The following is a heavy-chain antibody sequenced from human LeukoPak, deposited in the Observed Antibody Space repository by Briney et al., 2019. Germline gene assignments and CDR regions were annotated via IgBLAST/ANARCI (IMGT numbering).Heavy chain of an antibody. CDR2: ISGSGGST. D-gene: IGHD3-16*02. Sequence: GGSLRLSCAASGFTFSSYAMSWVRQAPGKGLEWVSVISGSGGSTYYADSVKGQFTISRDNSKNTLYLQMNSLRDEDTAVYYCARHEAQMGELSPQSAFDIWGQGTMVTVSS. CDR3: ARHEAQMGELSPQSAFDI. V-gene: IGHV3-23*01. J-gene: IGHJ3*02. CDR1: GFTFSSYA.